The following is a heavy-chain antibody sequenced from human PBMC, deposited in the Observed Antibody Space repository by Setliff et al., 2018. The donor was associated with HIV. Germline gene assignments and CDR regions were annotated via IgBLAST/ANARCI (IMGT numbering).Heavy chain of an antibody. CDR1: GYNLHNYG. CDR3: ARGKTWLRFLDY. V-gene: IGHV1-18*01. Sequence: ASVKVSCKASGYNLHNYGITWVRQAPGQGLEWMGWINTHTGNTNSAQRSQGRVTRTTDTSTSTAYMELRSLRSDDTAVYYCARGKTWLRFLDYWGQGTLVTVSS. J-gene: IGHJ4*02. CDR2: INTHTGNT. D-gene: IGHD5-12*01.